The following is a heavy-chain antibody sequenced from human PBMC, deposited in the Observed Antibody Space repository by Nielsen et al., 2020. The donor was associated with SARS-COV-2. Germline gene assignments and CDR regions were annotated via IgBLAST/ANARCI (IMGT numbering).Heavy chain of an antibody. Sequence: GESLKISCAASGFTFSSYSMNWVRQAPGKGLVWVSRINSDGSSTSYADSVKGRFTISRDNSKNTLYLQMNSLRAEDTAVYYCAKDPPAMVRGYGMDVWGQGTTVTVSS. D-gene: IGHD3-10*01. J-gene: IGHJ6*02. CDR2: INSDGSST. V-gene: IGHV3-74*01. CDR1: GFTFSSYS. CDR3: AKDPPAMVRGYGMDV.